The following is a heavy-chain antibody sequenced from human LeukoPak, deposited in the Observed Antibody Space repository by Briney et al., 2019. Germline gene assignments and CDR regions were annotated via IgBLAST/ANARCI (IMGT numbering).Heavy chain of an antibody. J-gene: IGHJ4*02. D-gene: IGHD2-2*01. CDR1: GFTFSSYG. CDR2: IRYDGSNK. CDR3: AKDRVGYCSSTSCYDGVNYFDY. Sequence: PGGSLRLSCAASGFTFSSYGMHWVRKAPGKGLEWVAFIRYDGSNKYYADSVKGRFTISRDNSKNTLYLQMNSLRAEDTAVYYCAKDRVGYCSSTSCYDGVNYFDYWGQGTLVTVSS. V-gene: IGHV3-30*02.